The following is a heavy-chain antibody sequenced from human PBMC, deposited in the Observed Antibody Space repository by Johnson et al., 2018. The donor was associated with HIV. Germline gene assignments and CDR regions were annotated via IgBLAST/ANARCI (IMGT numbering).Heavy chain of an antibody. CDR1: GFTFSSYA. V-gene: IGHV3-30*04. CDR2: ISYDGSNK. D-gene: IGHD1-26*01. Sequence: QVLLVESGGGVVQPGRSLRLSCAASGFTFSSYAMHWVRQAPGKGLEWVAVISYDGSNKYYADSVKGRFTISRDNSKNTLYLQMNSLRAEDTAVDYCARDGTWELHRHAFDIWGQGTMVTVSS. J-gene: IGHJ3*02. CDR3: ARDGTWELHRHAFDI.